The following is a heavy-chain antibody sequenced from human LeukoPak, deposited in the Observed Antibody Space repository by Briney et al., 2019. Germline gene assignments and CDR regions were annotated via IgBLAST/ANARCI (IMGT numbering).Heavy chain of an antibody. D-gene: IGHD1-1*01. CDR2: IYHSGST. J-gene: IGHJ4*02. V-gene: IGHV4-30-2*01. CDR1: GGSISSGYS. Sequence: SQTLSLTCAVSGGSISSGYSWSWLRQPPGKGLEWIGYIYHSGSTYYNPSLKSRVTISVDRSKNQFSLKLSSVTAADTAVYYCARVLNNWNDEGPIDYWGQGTLVTVSP. CDR3: ARVLNNWNDEGPIDY.